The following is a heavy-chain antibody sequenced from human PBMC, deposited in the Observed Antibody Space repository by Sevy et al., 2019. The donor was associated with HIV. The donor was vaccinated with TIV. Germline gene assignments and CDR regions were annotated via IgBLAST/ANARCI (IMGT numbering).Heavy chain of an antibody. Sequence: SVKVSCKASGGTFSSYAISWVRQAPGQGLEWMGGIIPIFGTANYAQKFQGRVTITADESTSTAYMELSSLRSEDTAVYYCARDEVAAAGTFDAFDIWGQGTMVTVSS. CDR3: ARDEVAAAGTFDAFDI. J-gene: IGHJ3*02. CDR2: IIPIFGTA. D-gene: IGHD6-13*01. V-gene: IGHV1-69*13. CDR1: GGTFSSYA.